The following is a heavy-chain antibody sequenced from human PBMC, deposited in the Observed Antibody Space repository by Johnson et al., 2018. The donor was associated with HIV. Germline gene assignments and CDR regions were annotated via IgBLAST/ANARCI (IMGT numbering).Heavy chain of an antibody. J-gene: IGHJ3*02. D-gene: IGHD1-26*01. CDR1: GFTFRSYA. Sequence: QVQLVESGGDVVQPGRSLRLSCAASGFTFRSYAMHWVRQAPGKGLEWVAAIGYDGNDKDYADSVKGRFTLSRDNSRKTLYLHLNSLRAVDTAVYYCARVRIGRENAFDIWGQGTMVTVSS. CDR2: IGYDGNDK. V-gene: IGHV3-30*04. CDR3: ARVRIGRENAFDI.